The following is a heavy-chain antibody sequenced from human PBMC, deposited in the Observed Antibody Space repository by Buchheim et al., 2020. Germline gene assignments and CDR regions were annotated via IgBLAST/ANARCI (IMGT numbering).Heavy chain of an antibody. CDR3: ARIGGFAVSGHYNWFDP. V-gene: IGHV4-39*01. CDR2: IYYSGTT. Sequence: QLHLQESGPRLVKPWETLSLTCTVSGGSISGSSHYWGWVRQSPGNGLEWIAGIYYSGTTYYNPSLQSRVTISVDTSQNQFSLRLSSRTAADTAMNYWARIGGFAVSGHYNWFDPWGQGTL. D-gene: IGHD6-19*01. J-gene: IGHJ5*02. CDR1: GGSISGSSHY.